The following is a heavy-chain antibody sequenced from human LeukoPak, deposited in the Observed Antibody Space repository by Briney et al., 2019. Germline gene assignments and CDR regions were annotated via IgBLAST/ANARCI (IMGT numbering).Heavy chain of an antibody. CDR3: ARDFGGSYQGVYY. CDR2: IWYDGSNK. Sequence: GRSLRLSCAASRFTFSRYGMHWVRQAPGKGLAWVAVIWYDGSNKYYADSVKGRFTISRDNSKNTLYLQMNSLRAEDTAVYYCARDFGGSYQGVYYWGQGTLVTVSS. V-gene: IGHV3-33*01. J-gene: IGHJ4*02. CDR1: RFTFSRYG. D-gene: IGHD1-26*01.